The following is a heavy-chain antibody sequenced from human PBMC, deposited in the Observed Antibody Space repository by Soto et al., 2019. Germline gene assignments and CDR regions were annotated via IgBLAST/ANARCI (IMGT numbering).Heavy chain of an antibody. CDR1: GGSVSSGSYY. J-gene: IGHJ4*02. D-gene: IGHD6-13*01. CDR3: ARDINGEYSSSLDY. V-gene: IGHV4-61*01. Sequence: SETLSLTCTVSGGSVSSGSYYWSWIRQPPGKGLEWIGYIYYSGSTNYNPSLKSRVTISVDTSKNQFSLKLSSVNVADTAVYSCARDINGEYSSSLDYWAQRTLVTVSS. CDR2: IYYSGST.